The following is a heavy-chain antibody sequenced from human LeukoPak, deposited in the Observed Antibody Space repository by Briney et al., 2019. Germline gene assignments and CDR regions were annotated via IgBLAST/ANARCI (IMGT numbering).Heavy chain of an antibody. CDR3: ARRLGYYYGSGSYYFDY. CDR1: GGSFSGYY. CDR2: INHSGST. J-gene: IGHJ4*02. Sequence: PSETLSLTCAVYGGSFSGYYWSWIRQPPGKGLEWIGEINHSGSTNYNPSFKSRVTISVDTSKNQFSLKLSSVTAADTAVYYCARRLGYYYGSGSYYFDYWGQGTLVTVSS. V-gene: IGHV4-34*01. D-gene: IGHD3-10*01.